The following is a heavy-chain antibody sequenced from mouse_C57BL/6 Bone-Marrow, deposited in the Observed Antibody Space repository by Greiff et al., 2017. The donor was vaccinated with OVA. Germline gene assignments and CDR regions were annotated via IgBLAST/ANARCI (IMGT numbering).Heavy chain of an antibody. D-gene: IGHD3-1*01. CDR1: GYSFTGYY. CDR3: ARSGPSMDY. J-gene: IGHJ4*01. CDR2: INPSTGGT. Sequence: VQLKESGPELVKPGASVKISCKASGYSFTGYYMNWVKQSPEKGLEWIGEINPSTGGTTYNQKFKDKATLTVDKSSSTAYMQLSSLTSEDSAVYYCARSGPSMDYWGQGTSVTVSS. V-gene: IGHV1-42*01.